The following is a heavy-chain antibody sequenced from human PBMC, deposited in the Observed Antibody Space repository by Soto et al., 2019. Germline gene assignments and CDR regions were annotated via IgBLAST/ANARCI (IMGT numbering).Heavy chain of an antibody. Sequence: EVQLLESGGGLVQPGGSLRLSCAASGFTSNNYAMSWVRQAPGKGLEWVPTISGSGDSTYYADSVKGRFSISRDNSRNTLYLQMNSLRAEDTAVYYCAKALRYFDWLLRPWNSMDVWGQGTTVTVSS. D-gene: IGHD3-9*01. J-gene: IGHJ6*02. CDR3: AKALRYFDWLLRPWNSMDV. CDR1: GFTSNNYA. V-gene: IGHV3-23*01. CDR2: ISGSGDST.